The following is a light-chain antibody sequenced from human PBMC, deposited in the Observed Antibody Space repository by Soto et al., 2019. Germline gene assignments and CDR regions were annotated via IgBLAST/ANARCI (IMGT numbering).Light chain of an antibody. J-gene: IGKJ2*01. CDR3: HQYGNFQYT. Sequence: EIVLTQSPGTLSLSPGERATLSCRASQSFPIDWLAWYRHKTGQAPRLLIYGASSRATGVPDRVSGSGSGTDFTLTINRLEPEDFSVSYGHQYGNFQYTFGQATKMEIK. CDR2: GAS. V-gene: IGKV3-20*01. CDR1: QSFPIDW.